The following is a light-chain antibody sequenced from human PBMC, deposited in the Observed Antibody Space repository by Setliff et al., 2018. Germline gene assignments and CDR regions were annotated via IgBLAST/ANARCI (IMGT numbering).Light chain of an antibody. J-gene: IGLJ1*01. CDR1: SSDVGGYDY. V-gene: IGLV2-8*01. CDR3: SAYAGSKNGGV. Sequence: QSALTQPPSASGSPGQSVTISCTGTSSDVGGYDYVSWYQQHPGKAPKLLIYEDSERPSGVPDRFSGSKSGNTASLTVSGLQAEDEADYYCSAYAGSKNGGVFGTGTKGTVL. CDR2: EDS.